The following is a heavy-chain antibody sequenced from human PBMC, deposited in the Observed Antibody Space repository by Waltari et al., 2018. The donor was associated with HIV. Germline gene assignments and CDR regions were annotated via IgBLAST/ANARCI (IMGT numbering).Heavy chain of an antibody. J-gene: IGHJ2*01. Sequence: QVHLQESGPGLVKPSETLSLNCSVSGGSIIGYHWSWIRRPPGKGLEWIGSVHSRGSDHNPSLKSRVSRSVDTTENQFSLKLTSVTAADTAMYFCARDLGRVATDEYWYFDLWGRGTLVTVSS. V-gene: IGHV4-59*01. CDR3: ARDLGRVATDEYWYFDL. CDR1: GGSIIGYH. CDR2: VHSRGS. D-gene: IGHD5-12*01.